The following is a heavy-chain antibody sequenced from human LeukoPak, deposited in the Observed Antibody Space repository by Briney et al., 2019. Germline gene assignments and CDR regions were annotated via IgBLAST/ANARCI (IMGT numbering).Heavy chain of an antibody. V-gene: IGHV4-31*03. Sequence: PSETLSLTCTVSGGSISSGGYYWSWIRQHPGKGLEWIGYIYYSGSTYYNPSLKSRVTISVDTSKNQFSLKLSSVTAADTAVYYCARQMTTLTMGRTFDKWGQGTTVTVSS. D-gene: IGHD4-17*01. CDR2: IYYSGST. J-gene: IGHJ3*02. CDR1: GGSISSGGYY. CDR3: ARQMTTLTMGRTFDK.